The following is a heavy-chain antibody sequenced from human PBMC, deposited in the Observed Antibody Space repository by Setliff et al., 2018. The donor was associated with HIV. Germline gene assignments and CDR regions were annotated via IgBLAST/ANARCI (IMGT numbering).Heavy chain of an antibody. CDR1: GGSFSGYY. J-gene: IGHJ4*02. V-gene: IGHV4-34*01. D-gene: IGHD6-19*01. Sequence: SETLSLTCAVFGGSFSGYYWSWIRQPPGKGLEWIGEINHSGSTDYNPSLKSRVTISVDTSKNQFSLNLSSVTAADTAVYYCARQFRYPGIAVAGIDYWGQGTLVTVSS. CDR2: INHSGST. CDR3: ARQFRYPGIAVAGIDY.